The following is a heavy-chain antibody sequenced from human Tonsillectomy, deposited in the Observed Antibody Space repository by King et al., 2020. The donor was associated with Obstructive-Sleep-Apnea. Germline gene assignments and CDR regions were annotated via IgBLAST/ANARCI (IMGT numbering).Heavy chain of an antibody. D-gene: IGHD3-10*01. V-gene: IGHV3-7*01. Sequence: VQLVESGGRLVQPGGSLRLSCAASAFKFSSFWMSWVRQAPGKGLEWVASINQDGSQKDYVDSVKGRFTISRDNAKNSLYLQMDNLRVADTAVYYCATPGSYFDHWGSRTLVTVSS. J-gene: IGHJ4*02. CDR3: ATPGSYFDH. CDR2: INQDGSQK. CDR1: AFKFSSFW.